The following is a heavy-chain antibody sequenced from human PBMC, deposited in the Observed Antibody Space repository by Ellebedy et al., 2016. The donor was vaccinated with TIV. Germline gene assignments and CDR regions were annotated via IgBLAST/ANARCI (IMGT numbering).Heavy chain of an antibody. CDR2: IKQDGSEK. V-gene: IGHV3-7*03. J-gene: IGHJ6*02. Sequence: GESLKISCAASGVTFSSYWMSWVRQAQGKGLEWVANIKQDGSEKYYVDSVKGRLTISRDNAKNSLYLQMNSLTAEDTAVYYCARERKYNFGYYYYDGMDVWGQGTTVTVSS. CDR3: ARERKYNFGYYYYDGMDV. D-gene: IGHD1-1*01. CDR1: GVTFSSYW.